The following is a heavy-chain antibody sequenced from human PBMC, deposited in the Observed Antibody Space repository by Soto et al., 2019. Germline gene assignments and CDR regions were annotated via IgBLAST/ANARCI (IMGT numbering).Heavy chain of an antibody. CDR1: GFPFTGYA. CDR3: AKDGHDSGSWYFFDY. J-gene: IGHJ4*02. V-gene: IGHV3-23*01. Sequence: PGGSLRLSCAASGFPFTGYAMSSVRQAPGKGLEWGSAISGSGGSTYYADSVKGRFTISRDNSKNTVYLQMNSLRVEDTAVYHCAKDGHDSGSWYFFDYWGQGNLVTVSS. CDR2: ISGSGGST. D-gene: IGHD1-26*01.